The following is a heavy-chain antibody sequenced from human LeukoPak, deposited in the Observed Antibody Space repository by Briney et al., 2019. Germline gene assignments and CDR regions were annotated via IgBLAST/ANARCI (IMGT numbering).Heavy chain of an antibody. Sequence: ASVKVSCKASGYTFTSYAMHWVRQAPGQRLEWMGWINAGNGNTKYSQKFQGRVTITRDTSASTAYMELSSLRSEDTAVYYCARTTYYDILTGYSAEYFQHWGQSTLVTVSS. CDR3: ARTTYYDILTGYSAEYFQH. J-gene: IGHJ1*01. D-gene: IGHD3-9*01. CDR1: GYTFTSYA. CDR2: INAGNGNT. V-gene: IGHV1-3*01.